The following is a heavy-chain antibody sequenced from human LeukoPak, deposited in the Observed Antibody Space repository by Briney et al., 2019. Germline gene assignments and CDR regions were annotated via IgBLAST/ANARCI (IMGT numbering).Heavy chain of an antibody. CDR1: GYSFTSYW. V-gene: IGHV5-51*01. CDR3: ARLLGGSLRGSGVAFDY. CDR2: IFAGSSDI. Sequence: HGESLKISCKGSGYSFTSYWIGWVRQTPGKGLEFLGIIFAGSSDIAYSPSFQGQVTISVDKSITTAYLQWSSLKASDTAMYYCARLLGGSLRGSGVAFDYWGQGSLVTVSS. D-gene: IGHD3-10*01. J-gene: IGHJ4*02.